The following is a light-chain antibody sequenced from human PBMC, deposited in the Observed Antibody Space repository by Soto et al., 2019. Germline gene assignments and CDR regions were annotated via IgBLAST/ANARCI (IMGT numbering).Light chain of an antibody. CDR2: RNN. CDR3: AAWDDSLVV. J-gene: IGLJ2*01. CDR1: SSNIGTNY. V-gene: IGLV1-47*01. Sequence: QLVLTQPPSASGTPGQRVIISCSGSSSNIGTNYVYWYQQLPGTAPKFLIYRNNQRPSGVPDRFSASKSGTSASLAISGLRSEDDADYYCAAWDDSLVVFGGGTKLTVL.